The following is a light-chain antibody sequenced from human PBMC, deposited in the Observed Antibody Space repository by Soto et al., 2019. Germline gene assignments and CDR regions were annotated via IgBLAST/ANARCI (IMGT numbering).Light chain of an antibody. Sequence: QSVLTQQPSVSVAPGQKVTISCSGTSSNIGYNYVSWYQRRPVTAPKLLIYDDNKRPSGIPDRFSGSKSGTSATLGITGLQTGDEADYYCGTWDSSLSAYVFGTGTKLTVL. V-gene: IGLV1-51*01. CDR2: DDN. CDR3: GTWDSSLSAYV. CDR1: SSNIGYNY. J-gene: IGLJ1*01.